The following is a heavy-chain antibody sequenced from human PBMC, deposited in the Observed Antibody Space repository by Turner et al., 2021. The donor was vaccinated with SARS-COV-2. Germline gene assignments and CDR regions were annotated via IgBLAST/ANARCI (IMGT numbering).Heavy chain of an antibody. J-gene: IGHJ4*02. V-gene: IGHV3-33*01. CDR2: IWYDGSNK. CDR1: GFTFSTYG. D-gene: IGHD6-19*01. CDR3: ARDKGEGSSGWLIPSGSYYFDY. Sequence: QVQLVESGGGLVQPGRSLKLSCAASGFTFSTYGMHWVRQAPGKGLEWVAFIWYDGSNKYYADSEKGRFTISRDNSKNTLYLQMNSLRAEDTAVYYCARDKGEGSSGWLIPSGSYYFDYWGQGTLVTVSS.